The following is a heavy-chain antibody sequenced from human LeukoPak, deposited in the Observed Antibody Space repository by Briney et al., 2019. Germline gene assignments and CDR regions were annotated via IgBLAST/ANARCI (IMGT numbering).Heavy chain of an antibody. CDR1: GGSFSGYY. Sequence: SETLSLTCAVYGGSFSGYYWSWIRQPPGKGLEWIGEINHSGSTNYNPSLKSRVTISADTSKSQFSLKLTSVTAADTAVYFCATRRGFELFFDLWGQGTRVTVSS. CDR2: INHSGST. J-gene: IGHJ4*02. CDR3: ATRRGFELFFDL. V-gene: IGHV4-34*01. D-gene: IGHD3-10*01.